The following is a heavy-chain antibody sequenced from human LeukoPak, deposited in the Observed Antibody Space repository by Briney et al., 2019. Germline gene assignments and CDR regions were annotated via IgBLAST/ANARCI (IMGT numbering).Heavy chain of an antibody. CDR1: GFTFSSYA. Sequence: GGSLRLSCAASGFTFSSYAMTWVRQAPGKGLEWVSGISGSGGNTYYADSVKGRFTISRDNSKNTLYLQMNSLRAEDTAVYYCAKDLTYSGSSFDYWGQGTLVTVST. V-gene: IGHV3-23*01. CDR3: AKDLTYSGSSFDY. D-gene: IGHD1-26*01. CDR2: ISGSGGNT. J-gene: IGHJ4*02.